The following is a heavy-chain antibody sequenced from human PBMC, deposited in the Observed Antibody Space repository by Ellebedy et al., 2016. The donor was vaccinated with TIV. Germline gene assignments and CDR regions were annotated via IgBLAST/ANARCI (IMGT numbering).Heavy chain of an antibody. V-gene: IGHV1-69*13. Sequence: AASVKVSCKASGGTFRSYGISWLRQARGQGLEWMGGIMPIFSTPDYAQKFRGRVTITADESTTTAYMELSSLRSDDTAAYYCAKAPSAAMGPIDYWGQGTLLAVSS. J-gene: IGHJ4*02. CDR3: AKAPSAAMGPIDY. CDR1: GGTFRSYG. CDR2: IMPIFSTP. D-gene: IGHD5-18*01.